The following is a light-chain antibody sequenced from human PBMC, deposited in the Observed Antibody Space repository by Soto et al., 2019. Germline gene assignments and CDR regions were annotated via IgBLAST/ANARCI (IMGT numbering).Light chain of an antibody. CDR2: GAS. CDR1: QSVSSSY. Sequence: EIVLTQSPGTLSLSPGERATLSCRASQSVSSSYLAWYQQKPGQAPRLLIYGASSRATGIPDWFSGSGSGTDFTITISRLEHEDFAVYYCQQYGSSPPFTFGPGTKVDIK. V-gene: IGKV3-20*01. J-gene: IGKJ3*01. CDR3: QQYGSSPPFT.